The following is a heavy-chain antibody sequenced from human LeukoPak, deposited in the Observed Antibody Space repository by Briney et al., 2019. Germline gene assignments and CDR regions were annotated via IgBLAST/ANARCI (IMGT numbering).Heavy chain of an antibody. CDR3: ARGGYCSGGSCYLDY. CDR2: MNPNSGNT. Sequence: ASVKVSCKASGYTFTTFGISWVRQAPGQGLEWMGWMNPNSGNTGYAQKFQGRVTMTRNTSISTAYMELSSLRSEDTAVYYCARGGYCSGGSCYLDYWGQGTLVTVSS. D-gene: IGHD2-15*01. V-gene: IGHV1-8*02. CDR1: GYTFTTFG. J-gene: IGHJ4*02.